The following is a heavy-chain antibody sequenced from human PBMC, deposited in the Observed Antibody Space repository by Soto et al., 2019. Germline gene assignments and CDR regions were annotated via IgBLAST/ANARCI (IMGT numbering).Heavy chain of an antibody. CDR2: ISTYNGDT. CDR3: ARDSGYHYDQFDL. Sequence: QAQLVQSGAEVKKPGASVKVSCKTSGYTFTNYGLTWVRQAPGQGLEWMGWISTYNGDTNYAQRLQGRVTMTTDTSTSTAFMELRGLRSDDTAVYYCARDSGYHYDQFDLWGQGTLVTVSS. J-gene: IGHJ5*02. D-gene: IGHD3-22*01. V-gene: IGHV1-18*04. CDR1: GYTFTNYG.